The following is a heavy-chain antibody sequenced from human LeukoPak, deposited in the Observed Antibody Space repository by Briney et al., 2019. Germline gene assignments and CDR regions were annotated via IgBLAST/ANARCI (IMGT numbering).Heavy chain of an antibody. V-gene: IGHV3-30*02. Sequence: GGSLRLSCAASGFTFSSYGMHWVRQAPGKGLEWVAFIRYDGSNKYYADSVKGRFTISRDNSKNTLYLQMNSLRAEDTAVYYCAKVSYDSSGYKSFFFDYWGQGTLVTVSS. CDR3: AKVSYDSSGYKSFFFDY. D-gene: IGHD3-22*01. CDR1: GFTFSSYG. CDR2: IRYDGSNK. J-gene: IGHJ4*02.